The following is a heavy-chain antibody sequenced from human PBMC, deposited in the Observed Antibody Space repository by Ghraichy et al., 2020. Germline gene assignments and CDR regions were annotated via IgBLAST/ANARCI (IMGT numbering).Heavy chain of an antibody. Sequence: GALRLSCAASGFTVSSNYLSWVRQAPGKGLEWVSVIYAGGSSYYADSVKGRFTISRDNSKNMVYLQMNSLRAEDTAVYYCARGLNYYDSSGYYSIWGQGTLVTVSS. J-gene: IGHJ4*02. CDR1: GFTVSSNY. V-gene: IGHV3-53*01. D-gene: IGHD3-22*01. CDR2: IYAGGSS. CDR3: ARGLNYYDSSGYYSI.